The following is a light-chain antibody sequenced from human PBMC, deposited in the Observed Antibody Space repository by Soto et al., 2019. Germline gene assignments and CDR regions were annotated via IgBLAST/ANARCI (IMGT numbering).Light chain of an antibody. CDR2: GAS. CDR3: QQHGSSPWM. Sequence: EIVLTQSPDTLSLSPGERATLSCRASQSISSTHLVWYQQKPGQAPSLLIFGASSRATGIPDRFSGSGSGTDFTLTISRLEPEDFAVYYCQQHGSSPWMFGQGTKVDIK. J-gene: IGKJ1*01. V-gene: IGKV3-20*01. CDR1: QSISSTH.